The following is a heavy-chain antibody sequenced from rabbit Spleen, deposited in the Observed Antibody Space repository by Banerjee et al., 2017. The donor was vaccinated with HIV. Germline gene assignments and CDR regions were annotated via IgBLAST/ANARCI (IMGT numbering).Heavy chain of an antibody. Sequence: QAQLVASGGGLVQPGGSLKLSCKASAFDFSSGGVRWVRQAPGKGLEWIGYIDPVCGSSYYASWVNGRFTISSHNAQNTVFLQMTSLTAADTATYFCARGSAAMTMVITGYYLNLWGPGTLVTVS. CDR1: AFDFSSGG. CDR2: IDPVCGSS. D-gene: IGHD2-1*01. J-gene: IGHJ4*01. CDR3: ARGSAAMTMVITGYYLNL. V-gene: IGHV1S47*01.